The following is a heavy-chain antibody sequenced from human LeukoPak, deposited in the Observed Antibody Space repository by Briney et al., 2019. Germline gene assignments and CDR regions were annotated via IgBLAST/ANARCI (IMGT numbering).Heavy chain of an antibody. CDR1: GGSFSGYY. J-gene: IGHJ5*02. CDR2: MYYSGIT. CDR3: ARKKRITIFGMVITPFDP. V-gene: IGHV4-39*01. Sequence: SETLSLTCAVYGGSFSGYYWGWIRQPPGKGLEWIGSMYYSGITYYNPSLKSRVTISVDTSKNQFSLKLSSVTAADTAVYYCARKKRITIFGMVITPFDPWGQGTLVTVSS. D-gene: IGHD3-3*01.